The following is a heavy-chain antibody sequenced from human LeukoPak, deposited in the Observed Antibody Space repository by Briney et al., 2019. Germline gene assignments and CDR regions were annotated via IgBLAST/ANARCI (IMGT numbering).Heavy chain of an antibody. CDR2: FSGNGGST. Sequence: VVSLRLSRAASGFTFSRYAMHWVRQAPGKGLEYVSAFSGNGGSTYYATAVKGRFTSSRDNSRNTLYLQMGSLRAEDMAVYYCARSCSSTSCYSVYWGQGTLFTVSS. J-gene: IGHJ4*02. V-gene: IGHV3-64*01. CDR3: ARSCSSTSCYSVY. D-gene: IGHD2-2*02. CDR1: GFTFSRYA.